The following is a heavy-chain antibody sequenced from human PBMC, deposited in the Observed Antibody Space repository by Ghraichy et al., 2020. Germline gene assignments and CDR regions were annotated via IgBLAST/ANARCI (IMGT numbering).Heavy chain of an antibody. CDR3: ASGWSSGSYGALRFDY. CDR1: GGTFSSYA. D-gene: IGHD1-26*01. V-gene: IGHV1-69*13. Sequence: SVKVSCKASGGTFSSYAISWVRQAPGQGLEWMGGFIPIFGTANYAQKFQGRVTITADESTSTAYMELSSLRSEDTAVYYCASGWSSGSYGALRFDYWGQGTLVTVSS. J-gene: IGHJ4*02. CDR2: FIPIFGTA.